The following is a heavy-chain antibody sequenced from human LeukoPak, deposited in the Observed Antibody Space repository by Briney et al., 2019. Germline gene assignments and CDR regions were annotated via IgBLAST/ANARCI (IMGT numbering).Heavy chain of an antibody. CDR3: ATFGQGSSWYSHYFDY. V-gene: IGHV1-2*06. J-gene: IGHJ4*02. CDR2: INPNSGGT. CDR1: GYTFTSYG. Sequence: GASVKVSCKASGYTFTSYGISWVRQAPGQGLEWMGRINPNSGGTNYAQKFQGRVTMTRDTPISTAYMELSRLRSDDTAVYYCATFGQGSSWYSHYFDYWGQGTLVTVSS. D-gene: IGHD6-13*01.